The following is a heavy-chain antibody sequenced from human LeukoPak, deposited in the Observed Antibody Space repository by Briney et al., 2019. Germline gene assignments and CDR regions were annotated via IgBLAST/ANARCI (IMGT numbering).Heavy chain of an antibody. D-gene: IGHD6-6*01. CDR3: AAIAARPPAFDY. J-gene: IGHJ4*02. Sequence: GRSLRLSCAASGFTFDDYAMHWDRQAPGKGLEWVSGISWNSGSIGYADSVKGRFTISRDNAKNSLYLQMNSLRAEDTAVYYCAAIAARPPAFDYWGQGTLVTVSS. V-gene: IGHV3-9*01. CDR1: GFTFDDYA. CDR2: ISWNSGSI.